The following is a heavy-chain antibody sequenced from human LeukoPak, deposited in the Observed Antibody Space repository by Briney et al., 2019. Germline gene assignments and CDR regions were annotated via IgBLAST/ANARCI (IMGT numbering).Heavy chain of an antibody. CDR3: ARGIVVVPAANPLSYDMDV. Sequence: SETLSLTCTVSGGSLSSYYWSWIRQPAGKGLEWIGRIYTSGSTNYNPSLKSRVTMSVDTSKNQFSLKLSSVTAADTAVYYCARGIVVVPAANPLSYDMDVWGKGTTVTVSS. D-gene: IGHD2-2*01. CDR1: GGSLSSYY. V-gene: IGHV4-4*07. J-gene: IGHJ6*03. CDR2: IYTSGST.